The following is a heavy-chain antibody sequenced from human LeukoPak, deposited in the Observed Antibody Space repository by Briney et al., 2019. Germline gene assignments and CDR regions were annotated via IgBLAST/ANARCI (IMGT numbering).Heavy chain of an antibody. CDR2: IYYSGST. D-gene: IGHD1-20*01. V-gene: IGHV4-59*01. CDR3: VGNWLLADY. CDR1: GGSISSYY. J-gene: IGHJ4*02. Sequence: PSETLSLTCTVSGGSISSYYWSWIRQPPGKGLEWIGYIYYSGSTNYNPSLKSRVTISVDTSKNQFSLKLSSVTAADTAVYYCVGNWLLADYWGQGTLVTVSS.